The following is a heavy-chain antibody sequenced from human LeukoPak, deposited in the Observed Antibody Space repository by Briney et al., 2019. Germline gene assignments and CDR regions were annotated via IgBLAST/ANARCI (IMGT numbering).Heavy chain of an antibody. CDR3: ARGEYCSGGSCYWFDP. CDR2: IYYTGNT. D-gene: IGHD2-15*01. CDR1: GGSISSYY. V-gene: IGHV4-59*01. Sequence: SETRSLTCTVSGGSISSYYWSWIRQPPGKVLGWIGYIYYTGNTNYNPSLQSRVTISADTSKNQISLKLSSVTAADTAVYFCARGEYCSGGSCYWFDPWGQGTLVTVSS. J-gene: IGHJ5*02.